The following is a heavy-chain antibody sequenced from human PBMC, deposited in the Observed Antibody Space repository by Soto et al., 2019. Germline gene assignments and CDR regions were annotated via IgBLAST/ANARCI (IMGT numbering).Heavy chain of an antibody. CDR1: GGSISSNY. Sequence: SETLSLTCTVSGGSISSNYWTWIRQPPGKGLEWIGYVYNSGSTNYNPSLKSRVTISEDTSKSQFSLKVNSVTAADTAVYYCARYRREAVAGYTLDNWGQGILVTVSS. CDR3: ARYRREAVAGYTLDN. D-gene: IGHD6-13*01. V-gene: IGHV4-59*01. CDR2: VYNSGST. J-gene: IGHJ4*02.